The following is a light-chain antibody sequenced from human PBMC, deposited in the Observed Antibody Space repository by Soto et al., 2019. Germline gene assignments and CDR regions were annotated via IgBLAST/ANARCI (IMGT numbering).Light chain of an antibody. CDR2: DAS. V-gene: IGKV3-11*01. J-gene: IGKJ3*01. CDR3: QQRSNWL. CDR1: QDVSRY. Sequence: EIVVTQSPATLSLSPGERATLSCRASQDVSRYLAWYQQKPGQSPRLLIYDASNRATGIPARFSGSGSGTDFTLTISSLEPEDFAVYYCQQRSNWLVGPGTKVDI.